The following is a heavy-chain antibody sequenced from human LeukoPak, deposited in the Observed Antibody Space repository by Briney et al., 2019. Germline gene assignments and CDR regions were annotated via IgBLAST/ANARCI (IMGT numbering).Heavy chain of an antibody. J-gene: IGHJ3*02. CDR3: ARGNGPYDAFDI. CDR1: GGSISSYY. CDR2: IYYSGST. Sequence: TSETLSLTCTVSGGSISSYYWSWIRQPPEKGLEWIGYIYYSGSTNYNPSLKSRVTISVDTSKNQFSLKLSSVTAADTAVYYCARGNGPYDAFDIWGQGTMVTVSS. V-gene: IGHV4-59*01. D-gene: IGHD2-8*01.